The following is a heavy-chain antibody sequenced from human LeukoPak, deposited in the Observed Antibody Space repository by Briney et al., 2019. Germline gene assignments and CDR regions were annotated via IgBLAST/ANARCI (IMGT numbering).Heavy chain of an antibody. Sequence: GESLRLSCAASGFTFSFYWMSWVRQAPGKGLEWVANLKQDGSEKYYVDSVKGRFTISRDNAKNSLYLQMSSLRAEDTAVYYCASARRELNPFDYWGQGALVTVSS. CDR1: GFTFSFYW. V-gene: IGHV3-7*01. D-gene: IGHD3-10*01. CDR3: ASARRELNPFDY. CDR2: LKQDGSEK. J-gene: IGHJ4*02.